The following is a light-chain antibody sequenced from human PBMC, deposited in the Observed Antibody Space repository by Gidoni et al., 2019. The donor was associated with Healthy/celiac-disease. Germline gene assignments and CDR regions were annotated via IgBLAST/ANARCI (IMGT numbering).Light chain of an antibody. Sequence: AIRMTQSPSSFSASTGDRITITCRASQGISSYLAWYQQKPGKAPKLLIYASSPVQSGVPTRFSGSGSGTDFTLTISCLQSEDFATYYCQQYYSYPPYTFGQXTKLEIK. J-gene: IGKJ2*01. CDR1: QGISSY. CDR3: QQYYSYPPYT. V-gene: IGKV1-8*01. CDR2: ASS.